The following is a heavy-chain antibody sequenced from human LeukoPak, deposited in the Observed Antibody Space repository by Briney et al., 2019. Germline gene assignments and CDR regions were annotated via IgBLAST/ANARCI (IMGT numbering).Heavy chain of an antibody. CDR2: ISAYNGNT. CDR3: PRALPTQALWTVAGIVNY. D-gene: IGHD6-19*01. J-gene: IGHJ4*02. V-gene: IGHV1-18*01. Sequence: ASVKVSCKASGYTFTSYGISWVRQAPGQGLEWMGWISAYNGNTNYAQKLQGRVTMTTDTSTSTAYMELRSLRSDDTAVSYCPRALPTQALWTVAGIVNYSGQATLVTASS. CDR1: GYTFTSYG.